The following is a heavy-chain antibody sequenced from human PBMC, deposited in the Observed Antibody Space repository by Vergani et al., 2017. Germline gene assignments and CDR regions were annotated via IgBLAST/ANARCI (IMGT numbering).Heavy chain of an antibody. D-gene: IGHD6-19*01. J-gene: IGHJ5*02. CDR2: FHHTGMT. CDR3: ASDTHSGQRADR. V-gene: IGHV4-38-2*02. CDR1: NYSISRGYF. Sequence: QVQLQESGPGLVKPSETLSLTCTVSNYSISRGYFWGGIRRPPGKGLEWIASFHHTGMTYNNPSLKSRVTISVDTSKNQFSLTLTSVTAADTAVYYCASDTHSGQRADRWGQGILVTVTS.